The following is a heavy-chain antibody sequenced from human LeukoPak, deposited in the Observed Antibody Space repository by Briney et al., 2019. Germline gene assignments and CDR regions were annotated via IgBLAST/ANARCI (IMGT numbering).Heavy chain of an antibody. J-gene: IGHJ6*03. D-gene: IGHD5-18*01. CDR1: GGSFSGYY. V-gene: IGHV4-34*01. CDR2: INHSGST. CDR3: ARDRRSKWYSYGYGNYYYYYMDV. Sequence: SETLSLTCAVYGGSFSGYYWSWIRQPPGKGLEWIGEINHSGSTNYNPSLKSRVTISVDTSKNQFSLKLSSVTAADTAVYYCARDRRSKWYSYGYGNYYYYYMDVWGKGTTVTVSS.